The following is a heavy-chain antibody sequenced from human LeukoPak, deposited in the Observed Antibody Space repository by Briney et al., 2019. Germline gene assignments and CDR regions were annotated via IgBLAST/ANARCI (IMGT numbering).Heavy chain of an antibody. CDR1: GYTLTELS. V-gene: IGHV1-24*01. Sequence: ASVTLSFTVSGYTLTELSMHWVRQAPGKGLEWVGGFDPEDGETIYAQKFQGRVTMTEDTSTDTDYMELSSLRSEDTAVYYCAAHCSSTSCYFLIADYGMDVWGQGTTVTVSS. CDR2: FDPEDGET. D-gene: IGHD2-2*01. CDR3: AAHCSSTSCYFLIADYGMDV. J-gene: IGHJ6*02.